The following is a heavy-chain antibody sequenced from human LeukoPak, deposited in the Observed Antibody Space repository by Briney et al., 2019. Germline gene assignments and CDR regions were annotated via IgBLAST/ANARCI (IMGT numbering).Heavy chain of an antibody. CDR3: ARASYYYDTTGLGAVDI. V-gene: IGHV3-30*03. CDR1: GFTFSNCG. Sequence: GGSLRLSCAASGFTFSNCGMHWVRQAPGKGLEWVTVISYDGSNKDYADSVKGRFTISRDDAKKSLFLQMNSLRTEDTALYYCARASYYYDTTGLGAVDIWGQGTMVTVSS. CDR2: ISYDGSNK. J-gene: IGHJ3*02. D-gene: IGHD3-22*01.